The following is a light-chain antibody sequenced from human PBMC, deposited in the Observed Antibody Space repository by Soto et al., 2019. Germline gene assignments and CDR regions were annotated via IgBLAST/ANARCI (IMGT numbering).Light chain of an antibody. J-gene: IGKJ2*01. Sequence: DIQLTQSPASLSASVGDRVTLTCRASQGVSAYLLWYHQRQGTASRLLIYAVSNLVSGVPSRFSGSGSGTTYTLTISSRQPEDFATYYCQQSYNTPHTFGQGTKLETK. CDR3: QQSYNTPHT. CDR1: QGVSAY. V-gene: IGKV1-39*01. CDR2: AVS.